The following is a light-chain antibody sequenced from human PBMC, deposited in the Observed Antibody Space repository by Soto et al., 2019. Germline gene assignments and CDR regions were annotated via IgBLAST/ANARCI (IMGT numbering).Light chain of an antibody. Sequence: NFMLTQPHSVSESPGKTVTISCSRSSGNIASSYVQWYQQRPGSPPTTVIYENSQRPSGVPDRFSASIDSSSKSASLTISGLKTEDEAGYYCQSYDNTNVVFGGGTKLTVL. V-gene: IGLV6-57*04. J-gene: IGLJ2*01. CDR2: ENS. CDR1: SGNIASSY. CDR3: QSYDNTNVV.